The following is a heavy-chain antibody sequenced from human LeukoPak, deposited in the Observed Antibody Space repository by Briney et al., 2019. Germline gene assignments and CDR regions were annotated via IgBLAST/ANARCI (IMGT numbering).Heavy chain of an antibody. D-gene: IGHD1-26*01. Sequence: GGSLRLSCAASGFTFSSYGMSWVRQAPGKGLEWVSAISGSGGSTYYADSVKGRFTISRDNSKNTLYLQMNSLRAEDTAVYYCAKAFSGSYYYYYMDVWGKGATVTISS. V-gene: IGHV3-23*01. CDR2: ISGSGGST. J-gene: IGHJ6*03. CDR1: GFTFSSYG. CDR3: AKAFSGSYYYYYMDV.